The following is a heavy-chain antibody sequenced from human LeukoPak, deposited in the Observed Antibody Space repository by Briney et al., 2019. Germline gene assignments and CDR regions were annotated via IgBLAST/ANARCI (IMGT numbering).Heavy chain of an antibody. CDR1: GGSISSSSYY. J-gene: IGHJ4*02. CDR2: IYYSGGT. Sequence: SETLSLTCTVSGGSISSSSYYWGWIRQPPGKGLEWIGSIYYSGGTYYNPSLKSRVTISVDTSKNQFSLKLSSVTAADTAVYYCASPGGSGYYSYWGQGTLVTVSS. V-gene: IGHV4-39*01. CDR3: ASPGGSGYYSY. D-gene: IGHD3-22*01.